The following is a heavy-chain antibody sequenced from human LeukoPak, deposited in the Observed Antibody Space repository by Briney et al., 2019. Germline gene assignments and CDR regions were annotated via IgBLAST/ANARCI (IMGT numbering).Heavy chain of an antibody. CDR2: ISNSDDNT. CDR3: AKATGTLGN. Sequence: GGSLRLSCAASGFTFSSYAMSWVRQAPGKGLEWVSTISNSDDNTYYADSVKGRFTISRDNSKNTLYLQMNSLTAEDTAIYYCAKATGTLGNWGQGTLVTVSA. CDR1: GFTFSSYA. J-gene: IGHJ4*02. V-gene: IGHV3-23*01. D-gene: IGHD1-1*01.